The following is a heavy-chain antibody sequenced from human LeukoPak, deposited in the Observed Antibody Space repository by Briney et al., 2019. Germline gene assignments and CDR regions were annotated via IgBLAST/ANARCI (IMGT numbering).Heavy chain of an antibody. CDR1: GFTFSSYA. V-gene: IGHV3-30*04. Sequence: GGSLRLSCAASGFTFSSYAMHWVRQAPGKGLEWVAVISYDGSNKYYADSVKGRFTISRDNSKNTLYLQMNSLRAEDTAVYYCARSDRYDYWGQGTLVTVSS. J-gene: IGHJ4*02. D-gene: IGHD3-9*01. CDR3: ARSDRYDY. CDR2: ISYDGSNK.